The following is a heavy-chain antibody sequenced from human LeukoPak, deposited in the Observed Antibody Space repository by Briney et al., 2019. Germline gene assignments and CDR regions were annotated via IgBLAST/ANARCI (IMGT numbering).Heavy chain of an antibody. CDR1: GFTFTDYA. V-gene: IGHV3-23*01. J-gene: IGHJ4*02. CDR2: ISVSGDST. CDR3: PKAPSQWGTAAHFDY. Sequence: GGSLRLPCAASGFTFTDYAMSWVRQAPGKGLEWVSVISVSGDSTNYADSVKGRFTISRDNSKNTLFLQMSSLRAEDTAVYYCPKAPSQWGTAAHFDYWGQGTLVTVSS. D-gene: IGHD6-25*01.